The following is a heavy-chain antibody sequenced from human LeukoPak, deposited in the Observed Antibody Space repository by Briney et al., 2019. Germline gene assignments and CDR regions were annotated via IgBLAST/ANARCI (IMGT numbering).Heavy chain of an antibody. J-gene: IGHJ4*02. Sequence: GGSLRLSCAASGFTFSSYAVHWVRQAPGQGLEYVSAISSNAVSTYYADSVKGRFTISRDNSKNTLYLQMGSLRAEDMAVYYCARVAYTSGWSTFDYWGQGTLVTVSS. CDR1: GFTFSSYA. CDR2: ISSNAVST. V-gene: IGHV3-64*02. D-gene: IGHD6-19*01. CDR3: ARVAYTSGWSTFDY.